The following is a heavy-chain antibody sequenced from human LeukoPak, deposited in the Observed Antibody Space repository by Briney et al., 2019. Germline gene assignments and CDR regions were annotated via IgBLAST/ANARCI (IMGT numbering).Heavy chain of an antibody. CDR3: ATSGSYYRFEY. J-gene: IGHJ4*02. CDR1: GFTFSSYG. D-gene: IGHD1-26*01. CDR2: IWYDGSNK. Sequence: GRSLRLSCAASGFTFSSYGMHWVRQALGKGLEWVAVIWYDGSNKYYADSVKGRFTISRDNSKNTLYLQMNSLRAEDTAVYYCATSGSYYRFEYWGQGTLVTVSS. V-gene: IGHV3-33*01.